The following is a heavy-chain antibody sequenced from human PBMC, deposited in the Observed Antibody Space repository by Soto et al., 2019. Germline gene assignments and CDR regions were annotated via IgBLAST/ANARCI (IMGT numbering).Heavy chain of an antibody. CDR1: GFTFSSYA. J-gene: IGHJ4*02. Sequence: GGSLRLSCAASGFTFSSYAMNWVRQAPGKGLEWVSTISGSGGSTYYADSVKGRFSISRDDSKNTVYLQMNSLKIDDTAVYYCTSRRDWTAVDPLDYWGLGTLVTVSS. CDR3: TSRRDWTAVDPLDY. D-gene: IGHD5-18*01. V-gene: IGHV3-23*01. CDR2: ISGSGGST.